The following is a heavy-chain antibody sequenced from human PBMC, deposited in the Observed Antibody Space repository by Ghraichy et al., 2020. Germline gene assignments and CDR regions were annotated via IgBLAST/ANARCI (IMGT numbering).Heavy chain of an antibody. CDR2: ISGSGENT. D-gene: IGHD2-2*01. Sequence: GGSLRLSCAASGFTFRSYAMSWVRQAPGKGLEWVSSISGSGENTYYADSVKGRFTISRDNSKNSLHLQMTSLRAEDTAVYYCAKMPAGDIYYYYYYMDVWGKGTTVTVSS. J-gene: IGHJ6*03. V-gene: IGHV3-23*01. CDR1: GFTFRSYA. CDR3: AKMPAGDIYYYYYYMDV.